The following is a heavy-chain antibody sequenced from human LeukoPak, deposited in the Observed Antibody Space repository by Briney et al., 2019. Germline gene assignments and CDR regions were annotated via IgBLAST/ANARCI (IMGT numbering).Heavy chain of an antibody. CDR3: LRGVSDAFDI. CDR1: GFTFSNYD. V-gene: IGHV3-23*01. CDR2: VSGSGGNT. D-gene: IGHD3-10*01. J-gene: IGHJ3*02. Sequence: PGGSLRLSCAASGFTFSNYDMTWVRQAPGKGLEWVSGVSGSGGNTFYADSVKGRFTISRDNSKNRLYLQMNSLRAEDTAVYYCLRGVSDAFDIWGQGTMVTVSS.